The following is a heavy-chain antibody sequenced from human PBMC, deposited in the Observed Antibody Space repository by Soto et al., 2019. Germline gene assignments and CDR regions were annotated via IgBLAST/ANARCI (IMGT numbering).Heavy chain of an antibody. Sequence: QVQLQESGPGLVKPSETLSLTCTVSGGSVSSGSYYWSWIRQPPGKGLEWIGYIYYSGSTNYNPSLKSRVTMLVDSSKNPFSLKLSSVTAADTAVYYGARVGPRITIFGVVIFPPNYYYYGMDVWGQGTTVTVSS. J-gene: IGHJ6*02. CDR3: ARVGPRITIFGVVIFPPNYYYYGMDV. CDR2: IYYSGST. CDR1: GGSVSSGSYY. V-gene: IGHV4-61*01. D-gene: IGHD3-3*01.